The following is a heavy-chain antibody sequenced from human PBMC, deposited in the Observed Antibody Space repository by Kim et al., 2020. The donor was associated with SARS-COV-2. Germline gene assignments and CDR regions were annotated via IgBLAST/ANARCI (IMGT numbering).Heavy chain of an antibody. J-gene: IGHJ6*02. Sequence: ASVKVSCKASGYTFTSYAMHWVRQAPGQRLEWMGWINAGNGNTKYSQKFQGRVTITRDTSASTAYMELSSLRSEDTAVYYCARDTIVTTIASGRRGYYYYYYGMDVWGQGTTVTVSS. CDR2: INAGNGNT. V-gene: IGHV1-3*01. CDR1: GYTFTSYA. CDR3: ARDTIVTTIASGRRGYYYYYYGMDV. D-gene: IGHD5-12*01.